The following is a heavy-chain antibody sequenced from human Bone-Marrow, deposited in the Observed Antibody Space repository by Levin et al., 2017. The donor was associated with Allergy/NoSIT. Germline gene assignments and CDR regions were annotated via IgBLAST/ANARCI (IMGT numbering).Heavy chain of an antibody. CDR1: GYSISSDYY. V-gene: IGHV4-38-2*02. Sequence: LSQTLSLTCAVSGYSISSDYYWGWIRQPPGKGLEWIGNIYETGSTKYNPSLKSRVTISVDTSKNQFSLQLNSVTAADTAVYFCAREYYMDVWGKGTTVTVSS. CDR3: AREYYMDV. J-gene: IGHJ6*03. CDR2: IYETGST.